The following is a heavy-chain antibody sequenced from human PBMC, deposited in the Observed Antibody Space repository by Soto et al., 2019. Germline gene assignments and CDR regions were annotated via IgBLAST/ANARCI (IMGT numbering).Heavy chain of an antibody. J-gene: IGHJ4*02. CDR1: GGTFGSQG. V-gene: IGHV1-69*13. CDR2: FIAMLGTP. CDR3: ARGAMANFDY. D-gene: IGHD5-18*01. Sequence: AVKVSCKASGGTFGSQGIAWVRQAPGQGLEWMGGFIAMLGTPTYAKKVQGRATISADESLTSSYLELRSLRSEDTGVYFCARGAMANFDYWGQGTVVTVSS.